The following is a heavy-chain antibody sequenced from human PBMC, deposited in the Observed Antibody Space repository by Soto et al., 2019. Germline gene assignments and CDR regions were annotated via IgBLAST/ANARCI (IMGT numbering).Heavy chain of an antibody. CDR2: IYYSGST. CDR1: GGSISSSGYY. V-gene: IGHV4-39*01. Sequence: QLQLQESGPGLVKPSETLSLTCTVSGGSISSSGYYWGWIRQPPGKGLEWIGSIYYSGSTYYNPSLKGRVTISVDTSKNQFSLKLSSVTAADTAVYYCARLVTETDAFDIWGQGTLVTVSS. CDR3: ARLVTETDAFDI. D-gene: IGHD2-21*02. J-gene: IGHJ3*02.